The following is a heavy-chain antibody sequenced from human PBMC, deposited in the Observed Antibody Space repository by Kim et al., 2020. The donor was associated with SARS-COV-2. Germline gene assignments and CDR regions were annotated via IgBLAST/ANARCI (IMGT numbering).Heavy chain of an antibody. D-gene: IGHD6-13*01. CDR3: ARDGDSSSWYLGSDYYGMDV. CDR2: INSDGSST. CDR1: GFTFSSYW. V-gene: IGHV3-74*01. Sequence: GGSLRLSCAASGFTFSSYWMHWVRQAPGKGLVWVSRINSDGSSTSYADSVKGRFTISRDNAKNTLYLQMNSLRAEDTAVYYCARDGDSSSWYLGSDYYGMDVWGQGTTVTVSS. J-gene: IGHJ6*02.